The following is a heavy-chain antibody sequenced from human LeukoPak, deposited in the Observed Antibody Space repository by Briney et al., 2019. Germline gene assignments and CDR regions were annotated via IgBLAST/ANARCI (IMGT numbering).Heavy chain of an antibody. CDR1: GYSINNYW. Sequence: GESLKISCKGSGYSINNYWIGWVRQMPGKGLEWMGIIYPADSDIRYSPSFQGQVTISADKSISTAYLQWSSLKASDTAMYYCARQEYCSGGSCYTWFDPWGQGNPGHRLL. CDR2: IYPADSDI. CDR3: ARQEYCSGGSCYTWFDP. D-gene: IGHD2-15*01. V-gene: IGHV5-51*01. J-gene: IGHJ5*02.